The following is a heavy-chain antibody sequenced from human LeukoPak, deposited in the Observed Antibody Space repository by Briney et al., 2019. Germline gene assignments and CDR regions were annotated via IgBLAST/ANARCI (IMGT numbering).Heavy chain of an antibody. J-gene: IGHJ5*02. CDR2: IYYSGTT. Sequence: PSETLSLTCSVSSGSINSGDFYWSWIRQPPGKGPEWIGFIYYSGTTYYNPSLGSRLTISVDTSKNQFFLKLRSVTAAGTAVYYCANGGYCSSTSCYPNWFDPWGQGTLVTVSS. V-gene: IGHV4-30-4*01. CDR1: SGSINSGDFY. CDR3: ANGGYCSSTSCYPNWFDP. D-gene: IGHD2-2*01.